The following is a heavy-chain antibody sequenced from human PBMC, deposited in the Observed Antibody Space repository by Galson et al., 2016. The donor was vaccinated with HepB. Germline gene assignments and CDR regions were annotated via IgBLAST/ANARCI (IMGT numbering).Heavy chain of an antibody. D-gene: IGHD1-26*01. J-gene: IGHJ4*02. CDR2: ISSSGSDI. Sequence: SLRLSCAASGFTFSSYEMIWVRQASGRGLEWVSYISSSGSDIYYTESVRGRFTTSRDNVDNSLYLQMNSLKTEDTAVYYCVRGPGMVGATGFDYWGQGTLVTVSS. V-gene: IGHV3-48*03. CDR1: GFTFSSYE. CDR3: VRGPGMVGATGFDY.